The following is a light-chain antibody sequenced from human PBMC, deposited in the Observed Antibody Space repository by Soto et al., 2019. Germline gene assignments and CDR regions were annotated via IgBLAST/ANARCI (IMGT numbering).Light chain of an antibody. CDR1: SSNIGSNY. Sequence: QSVLTQPPSASGTPGQRVTISCSGSSSNIGSNYVYWYQQLPGTAPKLLIYRNKQRPSGVPDRFSDSKSGTSASLAFSGLRSEDEADYYCATWDDSLSGLVFGERTQLTVL. J-gene: IGLJ2*01. CDR3: ATWDDSLSGLV. V-gene: IGLV1-47*01. CDR2: RNK.